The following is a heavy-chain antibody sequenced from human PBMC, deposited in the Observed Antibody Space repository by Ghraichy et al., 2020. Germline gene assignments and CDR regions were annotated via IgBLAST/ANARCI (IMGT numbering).Heavy chain of an antibody. CDR3: AVLVRYSSADLDY. D-gene: IGHD6-25*01. Sequence: GGSLRLSCAASGFTFDDYAIHWVRQAPGKGLEWVSGITWDSGGIGYADSVKGRFTISRDNAKNSLYLQMNSLRAEDTALYYCAVLVRYSSADLDYWGQGTLVTVSS. V-gene: IGHV3-9*01. CDR1: GFTFDDYA. J-gene: IGHJ4*02. CDR2: ITWDSGGI.